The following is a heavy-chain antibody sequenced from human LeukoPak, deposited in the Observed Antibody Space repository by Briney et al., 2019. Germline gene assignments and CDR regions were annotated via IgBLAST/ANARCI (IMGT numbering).Heavy chain of an antibody. Sequence: GGSLRLSCAASGFTVSNNYMSWVRQAPGKGLEWVSVIYRGGSTYYADSVKGRFTISRDNSKNTLYLQMNSLRAEDTAVYYCARDKWFGEFAFDYWGRGTLVTVSS. D-gene: IGHD3-10*01. J-gene: IGHJ4*02. CDR1: GFTVSNNY. CDR3: ARDKWFGEFAFDY. V-gene: IGHV3-66*01. CDR2: IYRGGST.